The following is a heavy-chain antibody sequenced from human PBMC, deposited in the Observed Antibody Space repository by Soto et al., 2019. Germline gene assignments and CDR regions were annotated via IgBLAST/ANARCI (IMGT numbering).Heavy chain of an antibody. CDR1: GGTFSSYA. V-gene: IGHV1-69*01. Sequence: QVQLVQSGAEVKKPGSSVKVSCKASGGTFSSYAISWVRQAPGQGLEWMGGIIPIFGTANYAQKFQGRVTITADESTSTAYMELRSLRSEDTAVYYCARADTAMVESYYGMDVWGQGTTVTVSS. J-gene: IGHJ6*02. CDR2: IIPIFGTA. D-gene: IGHD5-18*01. CDR3: ARADTAMVESYYGMDV.